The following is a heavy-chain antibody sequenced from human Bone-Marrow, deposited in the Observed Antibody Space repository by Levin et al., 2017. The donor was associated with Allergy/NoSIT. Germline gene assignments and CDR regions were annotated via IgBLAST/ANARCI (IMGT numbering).Heavy chain of an antibody. CDR1: GFNFSSYW. CDR2: INRDGSST. CDR3: ARDRVTTNWYFDL. D-gene: IGHD4-17*01. V-gene: IGHV3-74*01. Sequence: PGGSLRLSCSASGFNFSSYWMHWVRQAPGKGLVWVSRINRDGSSTSYADSVKGRFTISRDNAKNTLYLHMNRLRAEDTSVYYCARDRVTTNWYFDLWSRGTLVTVSS. J-gene: IGHJ2*01.